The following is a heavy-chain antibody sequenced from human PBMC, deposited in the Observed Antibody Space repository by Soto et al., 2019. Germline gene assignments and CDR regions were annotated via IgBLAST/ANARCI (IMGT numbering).Heavy chain of an antibody. Sequence: PSRTLSLTCAITVDSVSGNSAGWSWVRQSPSRGLEWLGRTYYRSKWYYEYAVSVRGRITINPDTSKNQYSLQLNSVTPEDTAVYFCARGEQYSGRIFDYWGQGTLVTVSS. CDR3: ARGEQYSGRIFDY. J-gene: IGHJ4*01. CDR2: TYYRSKWYY. CDR1: VDSVSGNSAG. D-gene: IGHD1-26*01. V-gene: IGHV6-1*01.